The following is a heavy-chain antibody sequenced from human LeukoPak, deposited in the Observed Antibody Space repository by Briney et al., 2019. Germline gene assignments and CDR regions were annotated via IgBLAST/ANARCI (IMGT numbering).Heavy chain of an antibody. CDR2: TYYRSKWYN. D-gene: IGHD3-10*01. CDR3: VRDLRSNYFDDAFDI. V-gene: IGHV6-1*01. Sequence: PSQTLSLTCVISGDSVSSISAAWNWLRQSPSRGLDWLGRTYYRSKWYNDYAVSVISRITINPDTSKNQFSLQLNSVTPEDTAVYYCVRDLRSNYFDDAFDIWGQGTMVTVSS. J-gene: IGHJ3*02. CDR1: GDSVSSISAA.